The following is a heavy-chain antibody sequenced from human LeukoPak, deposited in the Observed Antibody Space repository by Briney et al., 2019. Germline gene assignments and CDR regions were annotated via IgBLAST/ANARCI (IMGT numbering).Heavy chain of an antibody. J-gene: IGHJ4*02. CDR1: GGSISSGGYY. CDR2: IYYSGST. V-gene: IGHV4-31*03. D-gene: IGHD6-13*01. Sequence: PSQTLSLTCTVSGGSISSGGYYWSWIRQHPGKGLEWIGYIYYSGSTYYNPSLKSRVTISVDTSKNQFSLKLSSVTAADTAVYYCAGASAAGTHLDYWGQGTLVTVSS. CDR3: AGASAAGTHLDY.